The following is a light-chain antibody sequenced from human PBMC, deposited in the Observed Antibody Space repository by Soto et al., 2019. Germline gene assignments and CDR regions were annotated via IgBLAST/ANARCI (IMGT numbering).Light chain of an antibody. Sequence: QSVLTQPPSASGTPGQRVTISCSGSSSNIGSNYVYWYQQLPGTAPKLLIYRNNQRPSGVPDRFSGSKSGTSAFLAISGLRSEDEADYYCAAWDDSLSGPHVVFGGGTKLTVL. V-gene: IGLV1-47*01. J-gene: IGLJ2*01. CDR1: SSNIGSNY. CDR2: RNN. CDR3: AAWDDSLSGPHVV.